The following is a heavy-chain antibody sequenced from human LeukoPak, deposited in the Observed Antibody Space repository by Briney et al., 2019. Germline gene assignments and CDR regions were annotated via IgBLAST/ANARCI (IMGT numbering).Heavy chain of an antibody. CDR3: ARIHSGNYCFDY. J-gene: IGHJ4*02. D-gene: IGHD1-26*01. Sequence: SGPTLVNPTQTLTLTCTFSGFSLSTSGMCVSWIRQPRVKALEWLARIDWDDDKYYSTSLKTRLTISKDTSKNQVVLTMTNMDPVDTATYYCARIHSGNYCFDYWGQGTLVTVSS. V-gene: IGHV2-70*11. CDR2: IDWDDDK. CDR1: GFSLSTSGMC.